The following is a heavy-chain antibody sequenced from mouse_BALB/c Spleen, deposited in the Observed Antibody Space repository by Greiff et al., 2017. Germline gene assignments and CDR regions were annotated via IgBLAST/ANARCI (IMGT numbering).Heavy chain of an antibody. D-gene: IGHD1-1*01. J-gene: IGHJ4*01. Sequence: VQLQQSGAELVKPGASVKLSCTASGFNIKDTDMHWVKQRPEQGLEWIGRIDPANGNTKYDPKFQGKATITADTTSNTAYLQLSSLTSEDTAVYDCAREIYYYGSSFYWAMDDWGEGTSVTVSS. CDR1: GFNIKDTD. CDR2: IDPANGNT. CDR3: AREIYYYGSSFYWAMDD. V-gene: IGHV14-3*02.